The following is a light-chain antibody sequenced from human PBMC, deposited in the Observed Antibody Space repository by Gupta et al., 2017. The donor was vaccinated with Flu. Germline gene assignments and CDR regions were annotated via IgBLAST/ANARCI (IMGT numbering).Light chain of an antibody. Sequence: DIVMTQSPDSLAVSLGERATINCKSSQSVLFTSNNEHYLAWYQQKPGQPPKLLIYGASTRESGVPDRFSGSGSGTDFTLTISRLQAADVAVYSCQQYHSTPPTFGGGTRVEI. J-gene: IGKJ4*01. CDR1: QSVLFTSNNEHY. CDR3: QQYHSTPPT. CDR2: GAS. V-gene: IGKV4-1*01.